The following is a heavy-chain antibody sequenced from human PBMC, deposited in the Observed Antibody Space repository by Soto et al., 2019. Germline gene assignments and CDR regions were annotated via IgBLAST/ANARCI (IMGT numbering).Heavy chain of an antibody. V-gene: IGHV3-30*18. CDR3: AKETTEYRSKTIDS. D-gene: IGHD6-6*01. CDR2: VSHDGRVK. CDR1: GFTFSKYG. Sequence: QVQLVESGGGGVQPGMSLRLSCVGSGFTFSKYGMHWVRQAPGKGLEWLAVVSHDGRVKYYADSVEGRFIISSDNSKNTLFLQMSSLRDEDTGIYYCAKETTEYRSKTIDSWGQGTVVTVSS. J-gene: IGHJ4*02.